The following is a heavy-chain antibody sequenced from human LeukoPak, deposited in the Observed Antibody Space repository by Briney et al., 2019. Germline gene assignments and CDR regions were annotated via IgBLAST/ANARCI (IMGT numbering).Heavy chain of an antibody. J-gene: IGHJ2*01. Sequence: PGGSLSLSCAGSGFIFSSYSMNWVRQAPGKGLEWVSYFSSSSSTIYYTDSVKGRFTISRDNAKNSLYLQMNGLRDEDTAVYYCARDAGYSSAWSHWYFDLWGRGTLVTVSS. V-gene: IGHV3-48*02. CDR1: GFIFSSYS. D-gene: IGHD6-19*01. CDR2: FSSSSSTI. CDR3: ARDAGYSSAWSHWYFDL.